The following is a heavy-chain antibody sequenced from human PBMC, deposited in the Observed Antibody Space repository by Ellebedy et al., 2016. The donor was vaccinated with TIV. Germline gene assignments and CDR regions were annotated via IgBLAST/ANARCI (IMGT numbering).Heavy chain of an antibody. V-gene: IGHV3-23*01. D-gene: IGHD3-16*01. J-gene: IGHJ6*02. CDR1: GFTFSDYA. CDR2: IRGRSRMT. Sequence: GGSLRLSCVASGFTFSDYAMAWVRQAPGKGLEWVSAIRGRSRMTYNAESVKGRFTISRDDGKNMLFLDMNTMRAEDAAEYFCAKCLVQGQYNFYAMDVWGLGTTVTVSS. CDR3: AKCLVQGQYNFYAMDV.